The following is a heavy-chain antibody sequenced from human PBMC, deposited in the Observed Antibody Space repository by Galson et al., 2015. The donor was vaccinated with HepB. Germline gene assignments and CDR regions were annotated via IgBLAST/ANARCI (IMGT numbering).Heavy chain of an antibody. Sequence: SLRLSCAASGFSFSDYYMTWIRQAPGKGLEWVSYISSTGTTIYYADSVKGRFTVSRDNAENSLYLQMNSLRDEDSAVYYCARVGGREGNNWRWFDSWGQGTLVTVSS. CDR1: GFSFSDYY. CDR3: ARVGGREGNNWRWFDS. J-gene: IGHJ5*01. CDR2: ISSTGTTI. D-gene: IGHD5-24*01. V-gene: IGHV3-11*01.